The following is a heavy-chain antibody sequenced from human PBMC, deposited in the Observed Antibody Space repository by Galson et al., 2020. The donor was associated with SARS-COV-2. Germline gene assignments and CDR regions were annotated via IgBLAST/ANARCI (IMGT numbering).Heavy chain of an antibody. CDR1: GFTFSSYA. J-gene: IGHJ3*02. CDR2: ISYDGSNK. V-gene: IGHV3-30*04. CDR3: ARDGYNGGPDAFDI. D-gene: IGHD3-16*01. Sequence: GGSLRLSCAASGFTFSSYAMHWVRQAPGKGLEWVAVISYDGSNKYYADSVKGRFTISRDNSKNTLYLQMNSLRAEDTAVYYCARDGYNGGPDAFDIWGQGTMVTVSS.